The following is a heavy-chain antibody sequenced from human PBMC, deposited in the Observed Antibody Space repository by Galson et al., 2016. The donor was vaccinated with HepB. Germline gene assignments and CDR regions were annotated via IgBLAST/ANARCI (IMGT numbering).Heavy chain of an antibody. J-gene: IGHJ4*01. CDR3: ATRPPPYGDFYFDF. Sequence: SLRLSCAGSGFTFGDYAMSWVRQSPGKGLEWVGRIKSKTDGGTADYAAPVKDRFTISRDDSKNTPFLQMNSLKTEDTAVYYCATRPPPYGDFYFDFWGQGILVTVSS. CDR2: IKSKTDGGTA. D-gene: IGHD4-17*01. CDR1: GFTFGDYA. V-gene: IGHV3-15*01.